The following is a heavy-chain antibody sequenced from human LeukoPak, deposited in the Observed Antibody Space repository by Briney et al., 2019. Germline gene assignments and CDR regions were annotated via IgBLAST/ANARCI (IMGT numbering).Heavy chain of an antibody. CDR2: INSDGSST. Sequence: GGSLRLSCAASGFTSSSYWMHWVRQAPGKGLVWVSRINSDGSSTSYADSVKGRFTISRDNAKNTLYLQMNSLRAEDTAVYYCARMRAARPSHFDYWGQGTLVTVSS. J-gene: IGHJ4*02. V-gene: IGHV3-74*01. D-gene: IGHD6-6*01. CDR3: ARMRAARPSHFDY. CDR1: GFTSSSYW.